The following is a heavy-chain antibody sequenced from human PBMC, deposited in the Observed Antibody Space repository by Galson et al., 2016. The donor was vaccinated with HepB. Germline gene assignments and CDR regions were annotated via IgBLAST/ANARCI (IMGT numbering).Heavy chain of an antibody. D-gene: IGHD5-24*01. CDR1: GFSLSASQMR. CDR3: ARIRGDGHSFDY. V-gene: IGHV2-70*04. Sequence: PALVTPTQTLTLTCTFSGFSLSASQMRVSWIRQPPGKALEWLARIDWDDEKFYSTSLKTRLTISKDTSKNQVVLSLTNMDPVDTATYFCARIRGDGHSFDYWGQGTLVTASS. J-gene: IGHJ4*02. CDR2: IDWDDEK.